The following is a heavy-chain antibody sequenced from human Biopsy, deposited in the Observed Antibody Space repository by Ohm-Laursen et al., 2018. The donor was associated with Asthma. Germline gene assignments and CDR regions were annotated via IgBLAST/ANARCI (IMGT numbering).Heavy chain of an antibody. Sequence: SLRLSCTASGFMFSSFGMHWVRQAPGKGLEWVAVISYDGNHKFYEDSVKGRFTISRDNSKNTLYLQMNSLRTEDTAVYYCAKRRGYSGHDNDYWGQGTLVSVSS. CDR2: ISYDGNHK. D-gene: IGHD5-12*01. CDR3: AKRRGYSGHDNDY. CDR1: GFMFSSFG. J-gene: IGHJ4*02. V-gene: IGHV3-30*18.